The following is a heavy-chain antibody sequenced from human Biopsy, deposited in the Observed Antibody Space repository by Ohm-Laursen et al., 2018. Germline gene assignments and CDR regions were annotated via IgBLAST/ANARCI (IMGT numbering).Heavy chain of an antibody. CDR3: ATKLTGYFHH. J-gene: IGHJ1*01. Sequence: ASVKVSCKVSGYTLTALSMHWVRQAPGRGLEWVGGFAPENGKTIYAQKFQGRITMTEDTSTDTATMELRSLRSDDTAVYYCATKLTGYFHHWGQGTLVIVSS. V-gene: IGHV1-24*01. CDR1: GYTLTALS. D-gene: IGHD3-9*01. CDR2: FAPENGKT.